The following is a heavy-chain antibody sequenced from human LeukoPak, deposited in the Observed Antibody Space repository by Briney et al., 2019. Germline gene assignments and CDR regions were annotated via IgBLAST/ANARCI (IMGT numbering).Heavy chain of an antibody. CDR1: VGSISRYF. CDR2: ISSAGST. J-gene: IGHJ4*02. CDR3: ARGDDYKSTLFDY. Sequence: SETLSLTCTVSVGSISRYFWNWIRQPPGKELEWIGYISSAGSTNYNPSLTSRVTISIDTSKNQFSLKLTSATAADTAVYYCARGDDYKSTLFDYWGQGTLVTVSS. D-gene: IGHD5-12*01. V-gene: IGHV4-59*13.